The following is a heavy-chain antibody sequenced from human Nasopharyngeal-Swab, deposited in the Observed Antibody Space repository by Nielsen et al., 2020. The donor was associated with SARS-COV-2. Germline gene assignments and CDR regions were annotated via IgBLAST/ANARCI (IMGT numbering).Heavy chain of an antibody. D-gene: IGHD3-3*02. J-gene: IGHJ6*03. CDR2: ISASGSFK. Sequence: GGSLRLSCAASAFSFSSFEVNWVRQAPGKGLEWISYISASGSFKYYADSVKGRFTISRDNARQSLYLQMDSLRGEDTGVYYCAGRGISVSGDYYYYMDVWGKGTPVTVSS. CDR3: AGRGISVSGDYYYYMDV. CDR1: AFSFSSFE. V-gene: IGHV3-48*03.